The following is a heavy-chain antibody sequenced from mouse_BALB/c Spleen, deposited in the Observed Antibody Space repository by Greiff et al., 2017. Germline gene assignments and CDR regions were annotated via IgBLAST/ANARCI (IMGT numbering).Heavy chain of an antibody. J-gene: IGHJ4*01. Sequence: EVHLVESGGGLVKPGGSLKLSCAASGFTFSDSYMYWVRQTPEKRLEWVATISDGGSYTYYPDSVKGRFTISRDNAKNNLYLQMSSLKSEDTAMYYCARGGNYDGGYAMDDWGQGTSVTVSS. CDR3: ARGGNYDGGYAMDD. CDR1: GFTFSDSY. CDR2: ISDGGSYT. V-gene: IGHV5-4*02. D-gene: IGHD2-1*01.